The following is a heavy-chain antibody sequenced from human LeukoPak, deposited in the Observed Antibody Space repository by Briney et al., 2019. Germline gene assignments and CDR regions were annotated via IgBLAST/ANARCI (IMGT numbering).Heavy chain of an antibody. Sequence: ASVKVSCKASGDTFTGYYMHWVRQAPGQGLEWMGWINPNSGGTNYAQKFQGRVTMTRDTSISTAYMELSRLRSDDTAVYYCARTKGATQAFDYWGQGTLVTVSS. J-gene: IGHJ4*02. V-gene: IGHV1-2*02. CDR3: ARTKGATQAFDY. CDR2: INPNSGGT. D-gene: IGHD2-8*01. CDR1: GDTFTGYY.